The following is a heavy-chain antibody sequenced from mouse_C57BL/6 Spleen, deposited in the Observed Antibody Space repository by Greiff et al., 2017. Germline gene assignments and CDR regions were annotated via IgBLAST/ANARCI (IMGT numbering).Heavy chain of an antibody. CDR2: IDPSDSYT. CDR1: GYTFTSYW. CDR3: ARGNGHSPWFAY. J-gene: IGHJ3*01. D-gene: IGHD3-3*01. V-gene: IGHV1-69*01. Sequence: QVHVKQPGAELVMPGASVKLSCKASGYTFTSYWMHWVKQRPGQGLEWIGEIDPSDSYTNYNQKFKGKSTLTVDKSSSTAYMQLSSLTSEDSAVYYCARGNGHSPWFAYWGQGTLVTVSA.